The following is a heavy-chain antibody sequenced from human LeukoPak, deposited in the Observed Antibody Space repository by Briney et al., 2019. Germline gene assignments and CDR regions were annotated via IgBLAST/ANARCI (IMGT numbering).Heavy chain of an antibody. D-gene: IGHD3-10*01. V-gene: IGHV3-48*03. CDR2: ISSSGSTI. J-gene: IGHJ4*02. Sequence: GGSLRLSCAASGFTFSSYEMNWVRQAPGKGLEWVSYISSSGSTIYYADSVKGRFTISRDNAKNSLYLQMNSLRAEDTAVYYCARGLYYYGSGSYSAARPFDYWGQGTLVTVSS. CDR3: ARGLYYYGSGSYSAARPFDY. CDR1: GFTFSSYE.